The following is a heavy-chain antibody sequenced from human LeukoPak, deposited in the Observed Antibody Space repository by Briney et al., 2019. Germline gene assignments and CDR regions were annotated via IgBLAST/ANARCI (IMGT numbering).Heavy chain of an antibody. V-gene: IGHV1-18*01. CDR2: ISAYNGNT. J-gene: IGHJ4*02. Sequence: ASVKVSCKASGGTFSSYAISWVRQAPGQGLEWMGWISAYNGNTNYAQKLQGRVTMTTDTSTSTAYMELRSLGSDDTAVYYCARVDSGGLEDKEEQFDYWGQGTLVTVSS. CDR1: GGTFSSYA. CDR3: ARVDSGGLEDKEEQFDY. D-gene: IGHD1-1*01.